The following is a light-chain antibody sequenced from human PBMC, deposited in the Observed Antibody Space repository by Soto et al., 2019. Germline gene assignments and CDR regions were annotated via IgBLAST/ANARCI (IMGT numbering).Light chain of an antibody. CDR1: QSINDL. CDR2: RTS. J-gene: IGKJ1*01. Sequence: DIQMTQSPSTLSASVGDRVTITCRASQSINDLLAWYQQKPGEAPKLLITRTSILENGVPSKFSGSGSGAEFTLTISSLQPDDFATYYCQLYNKYSWTCGQGTKVEI. V-gene: IGKV1-5*03. CDR3: QLYNKYSWT.